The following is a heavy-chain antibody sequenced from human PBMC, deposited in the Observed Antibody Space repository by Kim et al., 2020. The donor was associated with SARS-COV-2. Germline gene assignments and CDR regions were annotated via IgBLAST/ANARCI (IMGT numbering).Heavy chain of an antibody. CDR1: GFTFSNYA. V-gene: IGHV3-23*01. Sequence: GGSLRLSCAASGFTFSNYAVTWVRQVPGKGLEWVSAISGSGGSTYYADSVKGRFTISRDNSKNTLYLQMNSLRAEDTAVYYCAKDEVTMVRGVMPIWGQGTLVTVSS. D-gene: IGHD3-10*01. CDR2: ISGSGGST. J-gene: IGHJ4*02. CDR3: AKDEVTMVRGVMPI.